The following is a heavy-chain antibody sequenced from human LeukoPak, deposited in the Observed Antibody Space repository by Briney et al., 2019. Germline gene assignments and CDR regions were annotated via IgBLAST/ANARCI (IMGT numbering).Heavy chain of an antibody. CDR2: IYHSGST. V-gene: IGHV4-4*02. CDR1: GGSISGSEW. D-gene: IGHD1-1*01. Sequence: KPSETLSLTCAVSGGSISGSEWWTWVRQPPGKGLEWIGEIYHSGSTNYNPSLKSRVTISIDKSKNQLFLKLNSVTAADTAFYYCARAALSTGMLDYWGQGTLVTVSS. J-gene: IGHJ4*02. CDR3: ARAALSTGMLDY.